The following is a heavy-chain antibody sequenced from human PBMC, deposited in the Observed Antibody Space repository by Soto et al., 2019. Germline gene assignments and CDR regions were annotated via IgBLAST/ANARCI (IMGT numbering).Heavy chain of an antibody. CDR3: ARLERDCSGGSCYSGGVDY. CDR1: GYSFSIYW. D-gene: IGHD2-15*01. Sequence: EVQLVQSGAEVKRPGESLKISCKGSGYSFSIYWIGWVRQMPGKGLEWMGIIYPDDSDTKYSPSFQGQVTISADKSISTAYLQWSNLKASDTAMYYCARLERDCSGGSCYSGGVDYWGQGTLVTVSP. J-gene: IGHJ4*02. V-gene: IGHV5-51*01. CDR2: IYPDDSDT.